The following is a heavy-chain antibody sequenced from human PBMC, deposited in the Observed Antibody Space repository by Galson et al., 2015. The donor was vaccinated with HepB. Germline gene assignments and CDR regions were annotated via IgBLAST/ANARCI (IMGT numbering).Heavy chain of an antibody. CDR2: ISGEGAGT. D-gene: IGHD2-21*02. V-gene: IGHV3-23*01. J-gene: IGHJ5*02. CDR1: GFTFSSYG. CDR3: AVHGGDPLKNWPDP. Sequence: SMRLSGADSGFTFSSYGMSWVRQAPGRGLAWVSAISGEGAGTFYANSVKGRFTIFRDNSKDTLYLQTSSLRADDTAVYHCAVHGGDPLKNWPDPWGQGTLVTVSS.